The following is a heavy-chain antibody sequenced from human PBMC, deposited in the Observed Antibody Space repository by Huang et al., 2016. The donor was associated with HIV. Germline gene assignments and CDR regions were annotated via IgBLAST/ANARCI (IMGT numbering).Heavy chain of an antibody. V-gene: IGHV1-8*01. D-gene: IGHD3-10*01. Sequence: QIQLAQSGAEVKKPGASVKVSCKASGYTFTNYDINWVRQASGQGCEWMGWMNPKSGNVGYTKKFQGRVAILRNSSINTSYLEVTSLTSEDTAVYYCARGFGINYNHEAFDVWGQGTMVTVSS. J-gene: IGHJ3*01. CDR1: GYTFTNYD. CDR2: MNPKSGNV. CDR3: ARGFGINYNHEAFDV.